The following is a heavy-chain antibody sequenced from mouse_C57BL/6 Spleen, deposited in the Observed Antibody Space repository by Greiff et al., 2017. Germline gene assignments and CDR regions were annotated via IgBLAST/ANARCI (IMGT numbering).Heavy chain of an antibody. J-gene: IGHJ2*01. CDR3: ARGTNWDRFDY. CDR1: GYTFTSYW. CDR2: IDPSDSET. D-gene: IGHD4-1*02. V-gene: IGHV1-52*01. Sequence: QVQLQQPGAELVRPGSSVKLSCKASGYTFTSYWMHWVKQRPIQGLEWIGNIDPSDSETHYNQKFKDKATLTVDKSSSTAYMQLSSLTSEDSAVYYCARGTNWDRFDYWGQGTTLTVSS.